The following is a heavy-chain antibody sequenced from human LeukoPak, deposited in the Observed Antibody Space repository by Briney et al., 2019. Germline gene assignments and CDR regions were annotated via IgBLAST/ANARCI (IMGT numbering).Heavy chain of an antibody. CDR1: GYRXTXXW. J-gene: IGHJ4*02. V-gene: IGHV5-51*01. CDR3: ARHGTGYDAAYFDS. Sequence: KISWXXXGYRXTXXWIGWVRQMPGKGLEGMGIIFPADSNIRYSPSFQGQVTISADKSINSAYLQWSSLRASDTAMYYCARHGTGYDAAYFDSWGQGTLVTVSS. CDR2: IFPADSNI. D-gene: IGHD5-12*01.